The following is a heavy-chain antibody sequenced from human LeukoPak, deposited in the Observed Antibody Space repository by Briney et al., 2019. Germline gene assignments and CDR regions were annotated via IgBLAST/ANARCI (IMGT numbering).Heavy chain of an antibody. V-gene: IGHV6-1*01. CDR1: GDSVSSNSAA. D-gene: IGHD6-13*01. CDR2: TYYRSKWYN. J-gene: IGHJ6*02. Sequence: SQTLSLTCAISGDSVSSNSAAWNWIRQSPSRGLEWLGRTYYRSKWYNDYAVSVKSRITINPDTSKTQFSLQLNSVTPEETAVYYCARVKGGYSSSWPYYYGMDVWGQGTTVTVSS. CDR3: ARVKGGYSSSWPYYYGMDV.